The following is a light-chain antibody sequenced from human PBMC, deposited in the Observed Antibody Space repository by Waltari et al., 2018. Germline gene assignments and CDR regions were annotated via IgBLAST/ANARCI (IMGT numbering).Light chain of an antibody. CDR3: MQALQSLT. J-gene: IGKJ4*01. CDR2: GVS. V-gene: IGKV2D-29*01. Sequence: EIVMTQTPVSLPVTPGEPASISCMSNQSLLHRNGNTFLYWYLQKAGQPPRLLIYGVSNRFSGVPDRFSGSGSGTDFTLKISRVEAEDVGVYYCMQALQSLTFGGGTKVEIK. CDR1: QSLLHRNGNTF.